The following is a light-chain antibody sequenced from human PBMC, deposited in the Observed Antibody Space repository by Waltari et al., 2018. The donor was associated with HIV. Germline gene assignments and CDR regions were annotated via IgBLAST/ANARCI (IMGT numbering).Light chain of an antibody. CDR2: DVS. V-gene: IGLV2-14*03. Sequence: QSALTQPAPVSGSPGQSISISCTGTSSDVGGCDYVSWYQQHPGKAPKLLTFDVSNRPSGVSNRFSGSKSVNTASLTISGLQAEDEADYYCSSYTSRSALDVVFGGGTKLTVL. CDR1: SSDVGGCDY. J-gene: IGLJ2*01. CDR3: SSYTSRSALDVV.